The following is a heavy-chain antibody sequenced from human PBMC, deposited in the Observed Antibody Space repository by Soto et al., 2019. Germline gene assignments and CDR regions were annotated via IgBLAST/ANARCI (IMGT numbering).Heavy chain of an antibody. CDR1: GFTFSSDG. V-gene: IGHV3-30*18. Sequence: QVQLVESGGGVVQPGRSLRLSCAASGFTFSSDGMHWVRQAPGKGLEWVAVISYDGINKYYADSVRGRFTISRDNSNNTLYLQMNSLRAADTAVYYCAEAGVFGSGSSFDYWGQGTLVTVSS. J-gene: IGHJ4*02. CDR3: AEAGVFGSGSSFDY. CDR2: ISYDGINK. D-gene: IGHD3-10*01.